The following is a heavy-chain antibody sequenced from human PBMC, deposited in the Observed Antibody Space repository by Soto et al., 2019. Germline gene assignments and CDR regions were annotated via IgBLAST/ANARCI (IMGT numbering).Heavy chain of an antibody. V-gene: IGHV3-23*01. CDR3: ARRAFGSSRSFDI. Sequence: GGSLRLSCASSVFAFSSHPMSCVRHSPERGLEWVSGISDSGGLTYNADSVKGRFTISRDNSKNTLYLQMNSLRAEDTALYYCARRAFGSSRSFDIWGQATMVTVSS. CDR1: VFAFSSHP. J-gene: IGHJ3*02. CDR2: ISDSGGLT. D-gene: IGHD6-6*01.